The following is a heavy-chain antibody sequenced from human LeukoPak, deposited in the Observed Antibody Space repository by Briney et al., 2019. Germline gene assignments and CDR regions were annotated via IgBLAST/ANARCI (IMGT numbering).Heavy chain of an antibody. CDR3: ARDSPGYLAYDS. CDR2: IKEDGSAT. D-gene: IGHD1-1*01. J-gene: IGHJ4*02. V-gene: IGHV3-7*04. CDR1: GFTFSTYW. Sequence: PGGSLRLSCAASGFTFSTYWMTWVRHAPGKGPEWVANIKEDGSATYYEDSVKGRFTISRDNAKKSLYLQMNSLRAEDTAVYYCARDSPGYLAYDSWGQGTLVTVSS.